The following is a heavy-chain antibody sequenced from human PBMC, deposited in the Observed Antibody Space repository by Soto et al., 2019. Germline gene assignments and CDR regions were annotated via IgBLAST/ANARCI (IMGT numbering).Heavy chain of an antibody. CDR3: EKVGYCTNGVCPFGY. CDR1: GFTFVDYA. Sequence: GGSLSLSCAASGFTFVDYAMHWVRQAPGKGLEWVSGISWNSGSIGYADSVKGRFTISRDNAKNSLYLQMNSLRAEDTALYYCEKVGYCTNGVCPFGYWGQGTLVTVSS. V-gene: IGHV3-9*01. CDR2: ISWNSGSI. J-gene: IGHJ4*02. D-gene: IGHD2-8*01.